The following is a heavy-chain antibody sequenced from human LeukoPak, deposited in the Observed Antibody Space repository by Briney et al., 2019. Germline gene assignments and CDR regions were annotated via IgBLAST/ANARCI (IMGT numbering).Heavy chain of an antibody. J-gene: IGHJ6*03. CDR2: INHSGST. D-gene: IGHD3-22*01. Sequence: PSETLSLTCAVYGGSFSGYYWSWIRQPPGKGLEWIGEINHSGSTNYNPSLKSRVTISVDKSKNQFSLKLSSVTAADTAVYYCASQYYDSSLDYYYYYMDVWGKGTTVTVSS. CDR3: ASQYYDSSLDYYYYYMDV. CDR1: GGSFSGYY. V-gene: IGHV4-34*01.